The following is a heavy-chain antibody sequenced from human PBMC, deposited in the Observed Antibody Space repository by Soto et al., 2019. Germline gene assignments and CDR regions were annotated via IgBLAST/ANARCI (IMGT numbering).Heavy chain of an antibody. D-gene: IGHD5-12*01. Sequence: QVQLVQSGAEVKKPGSSVKVSCKASGGTFSSYAISWVRQAPGQGLEWMGGIIPIFGTVNYAQKFQGRFTITADESTSTAYMELSSLRSEDTAVYYCASSVAKYDYYGMDVWGQGTTVTVSS. CDR2: IIPIFGTV. J-gene: IGHJ6*02. V-gene: IGHV1-69*12. CDR1: GGTFSSYA. CDR3: ASSVAKYDYYGMDV.